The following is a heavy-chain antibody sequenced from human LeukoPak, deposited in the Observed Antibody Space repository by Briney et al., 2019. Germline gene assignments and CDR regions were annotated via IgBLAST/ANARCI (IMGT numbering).Heavy chain of an antibody. CDR1: GFTFSTYG. D-gene: IGHD6-6*01. CDR3: ARDSGSYYFDY. V-gene: IGHV3-33*01. Sequence: GGSLRLSCAASGFTFSTYGMHWVRQAPGKGLEWVAVIWNDGSNKYYADSVKGRFTISRDNSKSTLYLQMNSLRAEDTAVYYCARDSGSYYFDYWGQGTLVTVSS. CDR2: IWNDGSNK. J-gene: IGHJ4*02.